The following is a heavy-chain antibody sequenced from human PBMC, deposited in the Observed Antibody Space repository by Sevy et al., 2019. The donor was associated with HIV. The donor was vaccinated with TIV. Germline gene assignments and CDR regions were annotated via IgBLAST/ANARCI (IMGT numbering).Heavy chain of an antibody. J-gene: IGHJ1*01. Sequence: GGSLRLSCAASGFTFSSYAMHWLRQAPGKGLEWVAVISYDGSNKYYADSVKGRFTISRDNSKNTLYLQMNRLRAEDTAVYYCARARYCSGGSCTAEYFQHWGQCTLVTVSS. CDR3: ARARYCSGGSCTAEYFQH. D-gene: IGHD2-15*01. V-gene: IGHV3-30*04. CDR2: ISYDGSNK. CDR1: GFTFSSYA.